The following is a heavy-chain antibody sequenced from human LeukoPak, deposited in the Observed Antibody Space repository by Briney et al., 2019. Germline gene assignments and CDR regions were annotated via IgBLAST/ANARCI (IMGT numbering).Heavy chain of an antibody. CDR1: GLTFSTYW. CDR2: INQNGREK. J-gene: IGHJ4*02. Sequence: PGGSLRLSCEVSGLTFSTYWMTWVRQAPGKGLEWVASINQNGREKCYVDSVKGRFTISRDNAKDSLYLQMNSLRDEDTAVYYCARSLGDDWGQGTLVTVSS. D-gene: IGHD3-16*01. V-gene: IGHV3-7*01. CDR3: ARSLGDD.